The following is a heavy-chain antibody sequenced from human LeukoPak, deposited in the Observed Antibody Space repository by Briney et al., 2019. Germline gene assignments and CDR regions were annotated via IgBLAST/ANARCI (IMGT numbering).Heavy chain of an antibody. J-gene: IGHJ6*03. CDR2: MNPNSGNT. Sequence: ASVKVSCKASGYTFTSYDINWVRQATGQGLEWMGWMNPNSGNTGYAQKFQGRVTMTRNTSITTAYMELSSLRSEDTAVYYCARDSRAYYDFWSGYYTPWSSRHYYYYMDVWGKGTTVTVSS. V-gene: IGHV1-8*01. CDR3: ARDSRAYYDFWSGYYTPWSSRHYYYYMDV. D-gene: IGHD3-3*01. CDR1: GYTFTSYD.